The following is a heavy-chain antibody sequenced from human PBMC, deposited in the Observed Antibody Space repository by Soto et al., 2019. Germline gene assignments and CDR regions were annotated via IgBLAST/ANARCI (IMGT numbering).Heavy chain of an antibody. D-gene: IGHD3-10*01. CDR1: DFTFSTNG. V-gene: IGHV3-30*18. Sequence: QVQLVESGGGVVQPGRSLRLSWAASDFTFSTNGMHWFPQAPGQGLEWVAVKSYDGSTKYYPDSVKGRFTISKDNSKNTLYLQMNSLRAEDTAVYYCAKSRGSGNNGMDVWGQGTTVTVSS. CDR3: AKSRGSGNNGMDV. CDR2: KSYDGSTK. J-gene: IGHJ6*02.